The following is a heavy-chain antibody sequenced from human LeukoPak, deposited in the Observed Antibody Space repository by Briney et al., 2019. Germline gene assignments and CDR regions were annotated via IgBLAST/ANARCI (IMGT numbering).Heavy chain of an antibody. J-gene: IGHJ4*02. D-gene: IGHD2-2*02. Sequence: GGSLRLSCAASGFTFSSYSMNWVRQAPGKGLEWVSYISSSSSTIYYADSVKGRFTISRDNAKNSLYLQMDSLRAEDTAVYYCASLNYRYCSSTSCYRGYWGQGTLVTVSS. V-gene: IGHV3-48*01. CDR3: ASLNYRYCSSTSCYRGY. CDR2: ISSSSSTI. CDR1: GFTFSSYS.